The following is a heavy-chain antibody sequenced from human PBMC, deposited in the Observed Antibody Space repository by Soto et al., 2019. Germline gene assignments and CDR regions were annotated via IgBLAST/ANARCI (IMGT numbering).Heavy chain of an antibody. CDR1: GYTFTSYD. D-gene: IGHD3-22*01. CDR3: GRGRFPMIAPVGFDI. J-gene: IGHJ3*02. Sequence: TSVKVSCKASGYTFTSYDINWVRQATGQGLEWVGWLNPNSGTTGNAQKFQGRVTVTRNTSISTAYMELSSLRSEDRAVYYCGRGRFPMIAPVGFDILGQGTMVTVSS. V-gene: IGHV1-8*01. CDR2: LNPNSGTT.